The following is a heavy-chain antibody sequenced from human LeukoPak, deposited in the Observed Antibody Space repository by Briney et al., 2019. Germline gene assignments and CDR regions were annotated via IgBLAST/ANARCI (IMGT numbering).Heavy chain of an antibody. CDR2: IYASGYT. V-gene: IGHV4-61*02. D-gene: IGHD5-24*01. Sequence: SETLSLTCIVSGASVGSNDYFWNWIRQPAGKGLEWIGRIYASGYTQYNPSLKSRVTMSLDRFKNQFSLNMNSVTAADSAVYFCARYREGYNYVPHALDMWGQGTVVSVS. J-gene: IGHJ3*02. CDR1: GASVGSNDYF. CDR3: ARYREGYNYVPHALDM.